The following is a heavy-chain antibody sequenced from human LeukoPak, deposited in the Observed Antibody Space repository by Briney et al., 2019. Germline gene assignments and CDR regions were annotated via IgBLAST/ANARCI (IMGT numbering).Heavy chain of an antibody. D-gene: IGHD2-21*02. CDR2: ISGSGGST. J-gene: IGHJ6*02. CDR3: ANRVSYCGGDCYSHYSYGMDV. CDR1: GFTFSSCA. V-gene: IGHV3-23*01. Sequence: GGSLRLSCAASGFTFSSCAMSWVRQAPGKGLEWVSAISGSGGSTYYADSGKGRFTISRDNSKNTLYLQMNSLRAEATAVYYCANRVSYCGGDCYSHYSYGMDVWGQGTTVTVSS.